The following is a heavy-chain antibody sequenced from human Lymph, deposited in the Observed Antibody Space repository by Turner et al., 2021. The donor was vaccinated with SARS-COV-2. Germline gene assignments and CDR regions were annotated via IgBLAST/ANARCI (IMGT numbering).Heavy chain of an antibody. J-gene: IGHJ4*02. V-gene: IGHV3-33*01. CDR1: GFTFSTYV. CDR3: ARGLGSSWYSGGFDF. D-gene: IGHD6-13*01. CDR2: IWYDGSNK. Sequence: QVQLVESGGGVVQPGRSLRLSCAASGFTFSTYVMHWVRQAPGKGLECVAVIWYDGSNKYYADSVKGRFTISRDNSKNTLYLQMNSLRAEDTAVYYCARGLGSSWYSGGFDFWGQGTLVTVSS.